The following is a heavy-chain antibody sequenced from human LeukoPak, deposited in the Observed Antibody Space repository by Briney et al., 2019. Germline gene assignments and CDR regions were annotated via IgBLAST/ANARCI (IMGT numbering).Heavy chain of an antibody. CDR2: IGAGGTFT. CDR3: AKDAVAGGFYFDY. D-gene: IGHD2-15*01. V-gene: IGHV3-23*01. CDR1: GFTFSSYA. J-gene: IGHJ4*02. Sequence: PGGSLRLSCAASGFTFSSYAMNWVRQAPGKGLEWVSGIGAGGTFTYYADSVKGRFTISRDNSRNTLYLQMNSLRAEDTAVYYCAKDAVAGGFYFDYWGQGTLVTVSS.